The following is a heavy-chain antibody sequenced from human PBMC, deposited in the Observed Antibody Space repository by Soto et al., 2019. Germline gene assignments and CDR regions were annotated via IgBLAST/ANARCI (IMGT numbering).Heavy chain of an antibody. CDR1: GFTFGNYW. J-gene: IGHJ4*02. Sequence: GGSLRLSCAASGFTFGNYWMHWVRQAPGKGLEWVSRMNSDGSTTNYADSVKGRFTVSRDNARNTLYLQMNSLRAEDTAVYYCATAEVDYWGPGALVTVSS. V-gene: IGHV3-74*01. CDR2: MNSDGSTT. CDR3: ATAEVDY.